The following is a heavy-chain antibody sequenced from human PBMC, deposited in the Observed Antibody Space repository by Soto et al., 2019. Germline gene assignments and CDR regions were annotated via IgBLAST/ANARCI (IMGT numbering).Heavy chain of an antibody. D-gene: IGHD3-16*01. CDR2: ISYDGSDT. Sequence: EQLAESGGGVVQSGRSLRLSREASGFTFSSFGMHWVRQAPGKGLEWVAVISYDGSDTYFADSVKGRFTISRDNSKNTVYLQMNSLRVEDTAVYYCVKDIHFLGIWYFDLWGRGSLVSVSS. V-gene: IGHV3-30*18. CDR1: GFTFSSFG. CDR3: VKDIHFLGIWYFDL. J-gene: IGHJ2*01.